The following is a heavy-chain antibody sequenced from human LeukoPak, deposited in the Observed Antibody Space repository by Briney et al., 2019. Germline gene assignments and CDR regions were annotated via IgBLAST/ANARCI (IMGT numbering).Heavy chain of an antibody. J-gene: IGHJ5*02. CDR1: GGSISSYY. CDR2: IYYSGST. Sequence: SETLSLTCTVSGGSISSYYWSWIRQPAGKGLEWIGSIYYSGSTYYNPSLKSRVTISVETSKNQFSLKLSSVTAADTAVYYCASHSSYVSPFRSWGRGPLVTVPP. V-gene: IGHV4-59*05. D-gene: IGHD3-10*02. CDR3: ASHSSYVSPFRS.